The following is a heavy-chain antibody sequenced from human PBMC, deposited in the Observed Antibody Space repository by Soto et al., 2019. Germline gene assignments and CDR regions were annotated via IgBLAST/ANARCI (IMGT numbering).Heavy chain of an antibody. Sequence: PSETLSLTCTVSGGSISSGDYYWSWIRQPPGKGLEWIGYIYYSGSTYYNPSLKSRVTISVDTSKNQFSLKLSSVTAADTAVYYCAREADPYYYDSSGTFDYWGQGTLVTVSS. J-gene: IGHJ4*02. CDR3: AREADPYYYDSSGTFDY. CDR2: IYYSGST. D-gene: IGHD3-22*01. V-gene: IGHV4-30-4*01. CDR1: GGSISSGDYY.